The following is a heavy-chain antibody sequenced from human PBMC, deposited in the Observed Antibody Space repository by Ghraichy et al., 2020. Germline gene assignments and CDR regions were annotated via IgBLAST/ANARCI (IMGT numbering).Heavy chain of an antibody. J-gene: IGHJ4*02. CDR2: LGPTGSDT. CDR3: ARESQSALSWGFDY. Sequence: LSLTCAASGLTFSHYSMGWVRQAPGMGLEWVSVLGPTGSDTYYADSVKGRFTVSRDNAKGSLYLQMTSLTDDDTAVYFCARESQSALSWGFDYWGRGTLVTVSS. V-gene: IGHV3-11*06. CDR1: GLTFSHYS. D-gene: IGHD3-16*01.